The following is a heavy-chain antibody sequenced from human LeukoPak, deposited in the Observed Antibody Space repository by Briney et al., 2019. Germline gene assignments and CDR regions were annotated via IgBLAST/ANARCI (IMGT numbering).Heavy chain of an antibody. CDR2: VSYDGRSK. D-gene: IGHD2-21*02. Sequence: GGSLRLSCAASGFTFSSYAMHWVRQAPGKGLEWVAIVSYDGRSKYHADSVKGRFIISRDDSKNTLYLQMNSLRAEDTALYYCARAPAFCGGDCYPARLDSWGQGTLVTVSS. CDR3: ARAPAFCGGDCYPARLDS. J-gene: IGHJ4*02. CDR1: GFTFSSYA. V-gene: IGHV3-30*04.